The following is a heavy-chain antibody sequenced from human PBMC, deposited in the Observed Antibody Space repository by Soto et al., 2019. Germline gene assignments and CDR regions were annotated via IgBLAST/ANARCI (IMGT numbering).Heavy chain of an antibody. V-gene: IGHV4-59*08. Sequence: SEMLSLTSTVACGTSSNYGGSWIRQPPGKGLEWIGYIYYSGSTNYNPSLKSRVTISVDTSKNQFSLKLSSVTAADTAVYYCARHSDLWFGELLPPYFDYWGQGTLVTVSS. J-gene: IGHJ4*02. D-gene: IGHD3-10*01. CDR2: IYYSGST. CDR1: CGTSSNYG. CDR3: ARHSDLWFGELLPPYFDY.